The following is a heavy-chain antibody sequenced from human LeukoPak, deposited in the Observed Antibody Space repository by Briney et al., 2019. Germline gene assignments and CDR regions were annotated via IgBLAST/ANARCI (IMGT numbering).Heavy chain of an antibody. J-gene: IGHJ4*02. V-gene: IGHV4-59*03. CDR3: ASQLGGTTFH. D-gene: IGHD1-1*01. CDR1: GASISSYY. Sequence: PSETLSLTCTVSGASISSYYWSWIRQPPGQGLEWIGYVHYSDITDYNPSLQSRVTISLDTSKSQFSLKLSSVTAADTAVYYCASQLGGTTFHWGQGTLVTVSS. CDR2: VHYSDIT.